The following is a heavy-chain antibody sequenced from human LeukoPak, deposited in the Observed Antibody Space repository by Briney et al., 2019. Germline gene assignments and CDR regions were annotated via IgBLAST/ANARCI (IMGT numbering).Heavy chain of an antibody. CDR2: IYHSGST. CDR1: GYSISSGYY. D-gene: IGHD3-9*01. V-gene: IGHV4-38-2*02. Sequence: SETLSLTCTVSGYSISSGYYWGWIRPPPGKGLEWIGIIYHSGSTYYNPSLKSRVTISVDTSKNQFSLKLSSVTAADTAVYYCARVHYDILTGYIPHYYFDYWGQGTLVTVSS. CDR3: ARVHYDILTGYIPHYYFDY. J-gene: IGHJ4*02.